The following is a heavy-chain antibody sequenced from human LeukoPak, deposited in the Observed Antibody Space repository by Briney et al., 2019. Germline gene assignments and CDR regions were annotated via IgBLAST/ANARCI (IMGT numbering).Heavy chain of an antibody. J-gene: IGHJ6*04. CDR2: ISYDGSDK. D-gene: IGHD3-10*01. CDR1: GFTFSNNV. Sequence: PGGSLRVSCAASGFTFSNNVIHWVRQAPGKGLEWVAMISYDGSDKYYADSVKGRFTISRDNSENTLYLQMTSLRAEDTAVYHCARDLYGWRSKRCGMDVGGKGTTVTVST. CDR3: ARDLYGWRSKRCGMDV. V-gene: IGHV3-30*04.